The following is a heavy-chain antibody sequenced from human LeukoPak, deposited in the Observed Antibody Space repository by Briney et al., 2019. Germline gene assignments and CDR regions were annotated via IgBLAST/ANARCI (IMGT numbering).Heavy chain of an antibody. CDR1: GFRFSSYE. D-gene: IGHD2-21*02. CDR2: ISSSSTFI. CDR3: AGAYCGGDCYPGVAFDI. Sequence: GGSLRLSCEASGFRFSSYEMNWVRQAPGKGLEWVSYISSSSTFIFYADSVKGRFTISRDNAKNSLYLQVNSLRAEDTAVYYCAGAYCGGDCYPGVAFDIWGQGTMVTVSS. J-gene: IGHJ3*02. V-gene: IGHV3-21*01.